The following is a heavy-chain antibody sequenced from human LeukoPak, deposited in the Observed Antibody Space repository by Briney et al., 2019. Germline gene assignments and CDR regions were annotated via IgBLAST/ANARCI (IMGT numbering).Heavy chain of an antibody. CDR2: ISAYNGNT. CDR1: GYTFTSCG. J-gene: IGHJ4*02. V-gene: IGHV1-18*01. Sequence: ASVKVSFKASGYTFTSCGISWVRRAPGQGLEWMGWISAYNGNTNYAQKLQGRVTMTEDTSTDTAYMELSSLRSEDTAVYYCATVTPCPRYCSSTYAFDYWGQGTLVTVSS. D-gene: IGHD2-2*01. CDR3: ATVTPCPRYCSSTYAFDY.